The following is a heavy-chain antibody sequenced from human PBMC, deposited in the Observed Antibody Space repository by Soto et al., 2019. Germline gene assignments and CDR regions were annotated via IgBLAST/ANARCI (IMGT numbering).Heavy chain of an antibody. CDR3: ARVKGGWLRLEAWLDY. D-gene: IGHD5-12*01. Sequence: SETLSLTCTVSGGSISSGGYYWSWIRQHPGKGLEWIGYIYYSGSTYYNPSLKSRVTISVDTSKNQFSLKLSSVTAADTAVSYCARVKGGWLRLEAWLDYWGQRTLVIFSS. V-gene: IGHV4-31*03. J-gene: IGHJ4*02. CDR1: GGSISSGGYY. CDR2: IYYSGST.